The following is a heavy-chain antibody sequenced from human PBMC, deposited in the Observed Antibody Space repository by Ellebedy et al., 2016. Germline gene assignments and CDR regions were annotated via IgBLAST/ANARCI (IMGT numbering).Heavy chain of an antibody. CDR1: GGSISSSSYY. V-gene: IGHV4-39*07. CDR2: IYYSGST. Sequence: SETLSLXXTVSGGSISSSSYYWGWIRQPPGKGLEWIGSIYYSGSTYYNPSLKSRVTISVDTSKNQFSLKLSSVTAADTAVYYCASVRLSGSGSYPIDYWGQGTLVTVSS. CDR3: ASVRLSGSGSYPIDY. J-gene: IGHJ4*02. D-gene: IGHD3-10*01.